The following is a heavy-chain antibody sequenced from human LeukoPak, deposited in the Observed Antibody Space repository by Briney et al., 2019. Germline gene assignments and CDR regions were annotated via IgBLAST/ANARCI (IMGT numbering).Heavy chain of an antibody. CDR2: IHHSGSS. CDR3: ANYGSGSYRFDP. J-gene: IGHJ5*02. CDR1: GGSFSGYY. D-gene: IGHD3-10*01. Sequence: SETLSLTCAVYGGSFSGYYWSWIRQHPGKGLEWIGYIHHSGSSYYNPSLKSRVIISVDTSKNQFSLKLNSVTAADTAVYYCANYGSGSYRFDPWGQGTLVTVSS. V-gene: IGHV4-34*09.